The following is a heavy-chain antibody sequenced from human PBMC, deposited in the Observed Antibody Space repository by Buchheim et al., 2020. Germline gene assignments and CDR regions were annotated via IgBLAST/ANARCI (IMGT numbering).Heavy chain of an antibody. CDR3: ARVTDFWSGYYSDY. CDR2: IYTSGST. Sequence: QVQLQESGPGLVKPSQTLSLTCTVSGGSISSGSYYWSWIRQPAGKGLEWIGRIYTSGSTNYNPSLKSRVTIPVDTSKNQFSLKLSSVTAADTAVYYCARVTDFWSGYYSDYWGQGTL. D-gene: IGHD3-3*01. J-gene: IGHJ4*02. V-gene: IGHV4-61*02. CDR1: GGSISSGSYY.